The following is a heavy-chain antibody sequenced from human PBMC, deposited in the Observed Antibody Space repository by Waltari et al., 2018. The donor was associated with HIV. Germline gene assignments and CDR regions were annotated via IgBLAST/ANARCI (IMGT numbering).Heavy chain of an antibody. V-gene: IGHV3-7*01. Sequence: EVQLVESGGGLVQPGGSLRLSCAASGFTFSSYWMRWVRQAPGTGLEWVDNIKQDGSEKYYVDSVKGRFTISRDNAKNSLYLQMNSLRAEDTAVYYCARDGRYCSGGSCYNNWFDPWGQGTLVTVSS. J-gene: IGHJ5*02. CDR2: IKQDGSEK. CDR1: GFTFSSYW. D-gene: IGHD2-15*01. CDR3: ARDGRYCSGGSCYNNWFDP.